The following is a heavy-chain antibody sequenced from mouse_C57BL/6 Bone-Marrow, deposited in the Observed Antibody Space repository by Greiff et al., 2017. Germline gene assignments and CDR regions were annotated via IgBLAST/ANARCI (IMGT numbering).Heavy chain of an antibody. V-gene: IGHV2-9-1*01. Sequence: VQGVESGPGLVAPSQSLSITCPVSGFSLTSYAISWVRPPPGKGLEWLGVIWTGGGTNYNSAFKSRLSISKDNSKSQVFLKMNSLQTDDTARYYCARNSRLLRYWGQGTLVTVSA. CDR2: IWTGGGT. D-gene: IGHD1-1*01. CDR1: GFSLTSYA. J-gene: IGHJ3*01. CDR3: ARNSRLLRY.